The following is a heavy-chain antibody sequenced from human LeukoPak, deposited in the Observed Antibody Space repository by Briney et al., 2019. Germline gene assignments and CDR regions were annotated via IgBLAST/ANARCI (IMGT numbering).Heavy chain of an antibody. CDR1: GFTFSSYT. Sequence: GGSLRLSCAASGFTFSSYTTHWVRQAPGKGLECVSVISSNGGTTYYANSVKGRFTISRDNSKNTLYLQMGSLRAEDMAVYYCARGVVVTAIDYWGQGALVTVSS. CDR3: ARGVVVTAIDY. CDR2: ISSNGGTT. J-gene: IGHJ4*02. D-gene: IGHD2-21*02. V-gene: IGHV3-64*01.